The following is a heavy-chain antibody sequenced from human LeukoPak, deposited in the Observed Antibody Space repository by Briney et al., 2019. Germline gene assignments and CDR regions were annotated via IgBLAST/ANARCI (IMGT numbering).Heavy chain of an antibody. J-gene: IGHJ4*02. Sequence: GESLKISCKGSGYRFTNYWIAWVRQMPGKGLEWMGIIYPGDSDISYSPSFQGQVTISADKSINTAYLQWSSLKASDTAMYYCARQGIVVAGTRGFDYWGQGTLVTVSS. D-gene: IGHD6-13*01. V-gene: IGHV5-51*01. CDR1: GYRFTNYW. CDR3: ARQGIVVAGTRGFDY. CDR2: IYPGDSDI.